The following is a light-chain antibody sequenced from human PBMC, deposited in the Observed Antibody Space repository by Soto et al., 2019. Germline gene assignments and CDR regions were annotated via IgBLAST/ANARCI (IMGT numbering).Light chain of an antibody. J-gene: IGKJ4*01. V-gene: IGKV3-20*01. CDR3: QQYGSPLT. CDR1: QSVSSSY. CDR2: GAS. Sequence: EIVLTQSPGTLSLSPGERATLSCRASQSVSSSYLAWYQQKPGQAPRLLIYGASSRATGIPDRFSGSGSGTDFTLTISRLEPEDFAVYYCQQYGSPLTSGGGTKVDIK.